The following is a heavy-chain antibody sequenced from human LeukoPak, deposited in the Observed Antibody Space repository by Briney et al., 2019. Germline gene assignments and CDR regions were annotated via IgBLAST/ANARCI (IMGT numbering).Heavy chain of an antibody. CDR1: GFTFSSYA. J-gene: IGHJ4*02. CDR2: ICGSGGST. Sequence: PGGSLRLSCAGSGFTFSSYAMSWVRQAPGKGLEWVSAICGSGGSTNYADSVKGRLTISRDSYKHKLSLQMNSLRAEDTAVYYCAKGYSSGWYYFDYWGQGTLVTVSS. CDR3: AKGYSSGWYYFDY. V-gene: IGHV3-23*01. D-gene: IGHD6-19*01.